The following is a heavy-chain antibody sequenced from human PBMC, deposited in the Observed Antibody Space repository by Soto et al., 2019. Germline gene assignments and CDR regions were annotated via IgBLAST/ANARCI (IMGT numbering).Heavy chain of an antibody. CDR3: ARDRYDTSGYYCPFDY. J-gene: IGHJ4*02. CDR1: GFSLSGYW. Sequence: GGSLRLSCVVSGFSLSGYWMSWVRQAPGKGLEWVANINEDGTTTYYVDSVKGRFTISRDNAKNSLYLQMNSLRAEDTAVYYCARDRYDTSGYYCPFDYWGQGTLVTVSS. CDR2: INEDGTTT. D-gene: IGHD3-22*01. V-gene: IGHV3-7*01.